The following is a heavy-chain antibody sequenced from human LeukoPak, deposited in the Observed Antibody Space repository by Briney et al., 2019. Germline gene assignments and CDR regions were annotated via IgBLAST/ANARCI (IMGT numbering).Heavy chain of an antibody. V-gene: IGHV3-7*03. CDR3: ARGRTLQHGMDV. Sequence: PGGSLRLSCAASGFTFSSYWMNWARQAPGKGLEWVASINHNGDVNYYVDSVKGRFTISRDNAKNSLYLQMNSLGVEDTAIYYCARGRTLQHGMDVWGQGTAVTVSS. D-gene: IGHD2-15*01. J-gene: IGHJ6*02. CDR1: GFTFSSYW. CDR2: INHNGDVN.